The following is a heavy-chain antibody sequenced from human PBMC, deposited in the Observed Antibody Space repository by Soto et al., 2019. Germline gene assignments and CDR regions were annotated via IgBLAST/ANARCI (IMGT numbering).Heavy chain of an antibody. D-gene: IGHD2-8*01. Sequence: GASVKVSCKASGYTFTGYYMHWVRQAPGQGLEWMGWINPNSGGTNYAQKFQGRVTMTRDTSISTAYMELSRLRSEDTAVYYCASTKGGSYYYYGMDVWGQGTTVTVSS. CDR1: GYTFTGYY. CDR3: ASTKGGSYYYYGMDV. V-gene: IGHV1-2*02. CDR2: INPNSGGT. J-gene: IGHJ6*02.